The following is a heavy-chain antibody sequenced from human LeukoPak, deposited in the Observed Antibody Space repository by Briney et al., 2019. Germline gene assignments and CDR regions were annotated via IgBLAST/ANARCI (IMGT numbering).Heavy chain of an antibody. CDR3: ARDLYSSSWYGLCYYYMDV. V-gene: IGHV1-2*02. CDR2: INPNSGGT. Sequence: ASVKVSCKASGYTFTGYYMHWVRQAPGQGLEWMGWINPNSGGTNYAQKFQGRVTMTRDTSISTAYMELSRLRSDDTAVYYCARDLYSSSWYGLCYYYMDVWGKGTTVTVSS. D-gene: IGHD6-13*01. J-gene: IGHJ6*03. CDR1: GYTFTGYY.